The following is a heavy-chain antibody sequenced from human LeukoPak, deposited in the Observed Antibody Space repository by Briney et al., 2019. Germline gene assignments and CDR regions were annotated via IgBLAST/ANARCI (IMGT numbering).Heavy chain of an antibody. D-gene: IGHD3-22*01. V-gene: IGHV3-74*01. CDR1: GFTFSSYW. J-gene: IGHJ4*02. Sequence: QTGGSLRLSCAGSGFTFSSYWMHWVRQAPGKGLVWVSRISTDASSTTYADSVKGRFTISRDNAKGTLYLQMSSLRAEDTAVYYCARVEYYYDSSGYYYMYYFDYWGQGTLVTVSS. CDR2: ISTDASST. CDR3: ARVEYYYDSSGYYYMYYFDY.